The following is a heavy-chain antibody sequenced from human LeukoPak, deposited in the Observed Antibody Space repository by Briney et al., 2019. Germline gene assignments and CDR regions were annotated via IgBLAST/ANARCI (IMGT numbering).Heavy chain of an antibody. J-gene: IGHJ6*03. CDR2: IRYDGSNK. Sequence: PGGSLRLSCAASGFTFSSYGMHWVRQALGKGLEWVAFIRYDGSNKYYADSVQGRFTISRDNSKNTLYLQMNSLRAEDTALYYCAKDTVKVTTIRRVPHYMDVWGKGTTVTISS. D-gene: IGHD5-12*01. V-gene: IGHV3-30*02. CDR3: AKDTVKVTTIRRVPHYMDV. CDR1: GFTFSSYG.